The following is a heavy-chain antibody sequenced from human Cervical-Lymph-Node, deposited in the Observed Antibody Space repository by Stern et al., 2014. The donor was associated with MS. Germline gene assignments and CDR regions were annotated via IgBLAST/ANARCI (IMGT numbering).Heavy chain of an antibody. V-gene: IGHV1-46*03. CDR2: INTDGGTT. D-gene: IGHD5-18*01. CDR1: GYRFTSYY. Sequence: VQLVESGAEVTKPGASVKVSCKASGYRFTSYYMHWVRQAPGQGLEWVGFINTDGGTTNYAQNFQGRVTMTRDTSTSTIYMELSSLRSEDTAVYYCARDLSQYSYGYFVYWGQGTLVTVSS. CDR3: ARDLSQYSYGYFVY. J-gene: IGHJ4*02.